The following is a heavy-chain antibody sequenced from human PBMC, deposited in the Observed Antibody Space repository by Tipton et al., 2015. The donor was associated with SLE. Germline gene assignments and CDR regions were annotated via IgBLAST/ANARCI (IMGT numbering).Heavy chain of an antibody. Sequence: SLRLSCAASGFTFSSYGMHWVRQAPGKGLEWVANIKQDGSEKYYVDSVKGRFTISRDNAKNSLYLQMNSLRAEDTAVYYCAGAPYCSSSSCSDYFDYWGQGTLVTVSS. J-gene: IGHJ4*02. CDR1: GFTFSSYG. V-gene: IGHV3-7*04. CDR2: IKQDGSEK. D-gene: IGHD2-2*01. CDR3: AGAPYCSSSSCSDYFDY.